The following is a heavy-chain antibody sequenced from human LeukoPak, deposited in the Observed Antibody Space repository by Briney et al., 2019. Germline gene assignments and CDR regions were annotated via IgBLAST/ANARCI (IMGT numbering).Heavy chain of an antibody. CDR3: AKDFPAYCGGDCGDH. Sequence: GGSLRLSCAAPGFTFSSYAMSWVRQAPGKGLEWVSAISGSGGSTYYADSVKGRFTISRDNSKNTLYLQMNSLRAEDTAVYYCAKDFPAYCGGDCGDHWGQGTLVTVSS. V-gene: IGHV3-23*01. CDR1: GFTFSSYA. J-gene: IGHJ4*02. D-gene: IGHD2-21*02. CDR2: ISGSGGST.